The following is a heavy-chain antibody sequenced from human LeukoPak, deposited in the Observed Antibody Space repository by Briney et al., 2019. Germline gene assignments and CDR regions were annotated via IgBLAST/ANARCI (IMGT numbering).Heavy chain of an antibody. V-gene: IGHV1-69*13. D-gene: IGHD3-10*01. Sequence: ASVKVSCKASGGTFSSYAISWVRQAPGQGLEWMGGIIPIFGTANYAQKFQGRVTITADESTSTAYMELSSLRSEATAVYYCARDRGDYTDAFDIWGQGTMVTVSS. J-gene: IGHJ3*02. CDR2: IIPIFGTA. CDR3: ARDRGDYTDAFDI. CDR1: GGTFSSYA.